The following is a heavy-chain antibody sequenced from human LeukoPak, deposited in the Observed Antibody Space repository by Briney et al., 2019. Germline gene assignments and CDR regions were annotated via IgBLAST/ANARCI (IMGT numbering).Heavy chain of an antibody. V-gene: IGHV5-51*01. J-gene: IGHJ4*02. Sequence: GESLKISCKGSGYSFPSYWIAWVRQMPGKGLEWMGIIYPGDSDTRYSPSFQGQVTISADQSISTAYLQWSSLKASDTAIYYCTTSSTTPPRFDSWGQGTLVTVSS. CDR2: IYPGDSDT. D-gene: IGHD2/OR15-2a*01. CDR1: GYSFPSYW. CDR3: TTSSTTPPRFDS.